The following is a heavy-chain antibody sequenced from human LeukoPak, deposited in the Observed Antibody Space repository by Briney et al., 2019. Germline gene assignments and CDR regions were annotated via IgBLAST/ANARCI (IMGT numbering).Heavy chain of an antibody. CDR1: GFTFSSYA. J-gene: IGHJ3*01. Sequence: PGGSLRLSCAASGFTFSSYAISWVRQAPGKGLEWVSAISGSGGSTYYADSVKGRFTISRDSSKNSLYLQMNSLRDEDTAVYFCAKARIAAAGTGAFDVWGQGTMVTVSS. CDR3: AKARIAAAGTGAFDV. CDR2: ISGSGGST. V-gene: IGHV3-23*01. D-gene: IGHD6-13*01.